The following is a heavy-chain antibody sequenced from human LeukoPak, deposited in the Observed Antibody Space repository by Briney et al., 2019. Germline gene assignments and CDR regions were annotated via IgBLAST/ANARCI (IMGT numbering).Heavy chain of an antibody. CDR2: INAGNGNT. J-gene: IGHJ4*02. D-gene: IGHD6-19*01. CDR1: GYTFTSYA. V-gene: IGHV1-3*01. Sequence: ASVKVSFKASGYTFTSYAMHWVRQAPGQRLEWMGWINAGNGNTKYSQKFQGRVTITRDTSASTAYMELSSLRSEDTAVYYCARVQYSSGRGELDYWGQGTLVTDSS. CDR3: ARVQYSSGRGELDY.